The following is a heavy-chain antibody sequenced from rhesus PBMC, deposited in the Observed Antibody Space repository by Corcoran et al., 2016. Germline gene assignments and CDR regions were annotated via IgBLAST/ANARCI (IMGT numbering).Heavy chain of an antibody. Sequence: EVQLGESGAGLVQPGGSLRLSCAASGFTFRNSGMSWVRQAQGKGLEWVARIKRKADRKSADYAASLTGSFTISRDVSQTTLYLQMNSLKTEDSAVYYCTTQYCTGSGCWFDYWGQGVLVTVSS. V-gene: IGHV3-30*02. D-gene: IGHD2-21*01. CDR1: GFTFRNSG. CDR3: TTQYCTGSGCWFDY. J-gene: IGHJ4*01. CDR2: IKRKADRKSA.